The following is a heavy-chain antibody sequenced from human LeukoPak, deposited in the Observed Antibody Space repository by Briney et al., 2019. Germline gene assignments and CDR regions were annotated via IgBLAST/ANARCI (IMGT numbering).Heavy chain of an antibody. J-gene: IGHJ4*02. V-gene: IGHV3-23*01. CDR2: ISGSGGST. Sequence: TGGSLRLSCAASGFTFSSYAMSWVRQAPGKGLEWVSAISGSGGSTYYADSAKGRFTISRDNSKNTLYLQMNSLRAEDTAVYYCAKAFTIFGVVIPTSPFDYWGQGTLVTVSS. D-gene: IGHD3-3*01. CDR1: GFTFSSYA. CDR3: AKAFTIFGVVIPTSPFDY.